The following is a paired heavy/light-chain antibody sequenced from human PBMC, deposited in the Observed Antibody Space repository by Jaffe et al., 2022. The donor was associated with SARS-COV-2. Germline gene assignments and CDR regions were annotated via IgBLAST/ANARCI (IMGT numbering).Heavy chain of an antibody. Sequence: QVQLQESGPGLVKPSETLSLTCTVSGDSIRSNYWSWIRQPPGKGLEWIGYIYYRGSTNYNPSLKSRVTMSIDTSKNQFSLKLSSVTAADTAIFYCVRQTYSSDWSRGDWFDPWGQGTLVTVSS. D-gene: IGHD6-19*01. V-gene: IGHV4-59*01. CDR2: IYYRGST. J-gene: IGHJ5*02. CDR1: GDSIRSNY. CDR3: VRQTYSSDWSRGDWFDP.
Light chain of an antibody. CDR3: AAWDDTLNGPV. CDR2: SNN. J-gene: IGLJ3*02. V-gene: IGLV1-44*01. Sequence: QSVLTQPPSASGTPGQRITISCSGSSSNIGSNTVNWYQQLPRTAPKLLIYSNNQRPSGVPDRFSGSKSGTSASLVVSGLQSEDEADYYCAAWDDTLNGPVFGGGTKLAVL. CDR1: SSNIGSNT.